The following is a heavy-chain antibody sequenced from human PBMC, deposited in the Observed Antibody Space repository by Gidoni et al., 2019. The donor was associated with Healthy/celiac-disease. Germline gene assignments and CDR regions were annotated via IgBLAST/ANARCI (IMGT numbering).Heavy chain of an antibody. CDR3: ARILYYYDSSGYDYAFDI. D-gene: IGHD3-22*01. CDR2: IKQDGSEK. J-gene: IGHJ3*02. Sequence: EVQLVESGGGLVQPGGSLGLSCAASGFPFRSYWMSWVRQAPGQGLEWVANIKQDGSEKYYVDSVKGRFTISRDNAKNSLYLQMNSLRAEDTAVYYCARILYYYDSSGYDYAFDIWGQGTMVTVSS. V-gene: IGHV3-7*01. CDR1: GFPFRSYW.